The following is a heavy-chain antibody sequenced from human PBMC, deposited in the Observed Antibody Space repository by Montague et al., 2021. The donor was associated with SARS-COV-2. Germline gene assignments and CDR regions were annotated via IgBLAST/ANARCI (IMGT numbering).Heavy chain of an antibody. CDR1: GFSLSTSGMC. J-gene: IGHJ6*02. V-gene: IGHV2-70*01. CDR3: ARITTVVTLGYYYYGMDV. CDR2: IDWDDDK. D-gene: IGHD4-23*01. Sequence: PALVKPTQTLTLTCTFSGFSLSTSGMCVSWIRQPPGKALEWLALIDWDDDKYYSTSLKTRLTISKDTSKNQVVLTMTNMDPVDTATYYCARITTVVTLGYYYYGMDVWGQGTTVTVSS.